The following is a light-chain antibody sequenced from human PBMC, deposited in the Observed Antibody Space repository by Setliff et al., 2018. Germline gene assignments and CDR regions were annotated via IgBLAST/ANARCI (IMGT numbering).Light chain of an antibody. J-gene: IGLJ2*01. Sequence: QSALTQPASVSGSPGQSTTISCTGTSSDVGGYNYVSWYQHHPGKAPKLMVYDVSERPSGVSNRFSGSKSGNTASLTISGLQAEDEADYYCCSYAGSSTLFGGGTK. CDR2: DVS. CDR3: CSYAGSSTL. CDR1: SSDVGGYNY. V-gene: IGLV2-23*02.